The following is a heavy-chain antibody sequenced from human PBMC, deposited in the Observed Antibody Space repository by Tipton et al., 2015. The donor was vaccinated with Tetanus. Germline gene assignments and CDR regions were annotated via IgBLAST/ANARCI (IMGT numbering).Heavy chain of an antibody. CDR2: IYYSGST. CDR3: ARGFQERWQKSGWFDP. D-gene: IGHD5-24*01. J-gene: IGHJ5*02. CDR1: RGSISSSNYY. V-gene: IGHV4-39*01. Sequence: TLSLTCTVSRGSISSSNYYWGWIRQPPGKGLEWIGSIYYSGSTYYNPSLKSRVTISVDTSKNQFSLKLSSVTAADTAVYYCARGFQERWQKSGWFDPWGQGTLVTVSS.